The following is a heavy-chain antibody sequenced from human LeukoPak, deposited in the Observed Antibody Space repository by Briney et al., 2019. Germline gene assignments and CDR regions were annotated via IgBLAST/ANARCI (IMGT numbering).Heavy chain of an antibody. V-gene: IGHV1-69*13. D-gene: IGHD3-3*01. CDR2: INPISGTA. CDR3: ARDKFLEWSSGFYGMDV. CDR1: GDSINTYT. Sequence: ASVKVSCKASGDSINTYTINWVRQAPGQGLEWMGGINPISGTANYAQKFQGKVTITADESTSTAYMELSSLRSEDTAEYYCARDKFLEWSSGFYGMDVWGQGTTVMVSS. J-gene: IGHJ6*02.